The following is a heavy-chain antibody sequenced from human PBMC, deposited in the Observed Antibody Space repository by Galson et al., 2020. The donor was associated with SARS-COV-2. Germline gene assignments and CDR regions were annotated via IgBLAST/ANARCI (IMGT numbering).Heavy chain of an antibody. J-gene: IGHJ2*01. CDR3: ARVSVLRYFDWTSQWYFDL. Sequence: SETLSLTCAVSGGSISSGGYSWSWIRQPPGKGLEWIGYIYYSGSTYYNPSLKSRATITVDTPKNQFPLKLSPVTAADTAVYYCARVSVLRYFDWTSQWYFDLWGRGTLVTVSS. CDR1: GGSISSGGYS. CDR2: IYYSGST. V-gene: IGHV4-30-4*07. D-gene: IGHD3-9*01.